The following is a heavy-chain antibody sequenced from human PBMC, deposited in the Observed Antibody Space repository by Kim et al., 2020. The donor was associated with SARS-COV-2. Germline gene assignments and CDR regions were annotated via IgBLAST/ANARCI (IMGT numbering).Heavy chain of an antibody. V-gene: IGHV1-18*01. Sequence: KVQGRVTMTTDTSTSTAYMELRSLRSDDTAVYYCARPQLYSSGWYYFDYWGQGTLVTVSS. CDR3: ARPQLYSSGWYYFDY. D-gene: IGHD6-19*01. J-gene: IGHJ4*02.